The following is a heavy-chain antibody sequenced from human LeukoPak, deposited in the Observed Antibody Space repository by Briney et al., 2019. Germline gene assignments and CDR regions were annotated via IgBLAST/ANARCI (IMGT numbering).Heavy chain of an antibody. J-gene: IGHJ3*02. CDR3: ARVEVDTVVGGIDAFDI. D-gene: IGHD2-2*01. CDR1: GGSFSGYY. CDR2: INHSGGT. Sequence: SETLSLTCAVYGGSFSGYYWSWIRQPPGKGLEWIGEINHSGGTNYNPSLKSRVTISVDTSKNQFSLKLSSVTAADTAVCYCARVEVDTVVGGIDAFDIWGQGTMVTVSS. V-gene: IGHV4-34*01.